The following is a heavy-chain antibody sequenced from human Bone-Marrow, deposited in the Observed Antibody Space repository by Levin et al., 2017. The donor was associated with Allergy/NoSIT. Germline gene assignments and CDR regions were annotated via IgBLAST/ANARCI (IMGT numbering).Heavy chain of an antibody. Sequence: GGSLRLSCKGSGYSFPSYWIGWVRQMPGKGLEWMGIIYPDDSDTRYSPSFQGQVTISADKSISTAYLQWSSLKASDTAMYYCARSYSSGGYFYDWGQGTLVTVSS. V-gene: IGHV5-51*01. J-gene: IGHJ4*02. CDR1: GYSFPSYW. CDR2: IYPDDSDT. CDR3: ARSYSSGGYFYD. D-gene: IGHD6-19*01.